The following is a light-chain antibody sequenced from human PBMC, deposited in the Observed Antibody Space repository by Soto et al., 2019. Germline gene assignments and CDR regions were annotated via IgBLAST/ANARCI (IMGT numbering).Light chain of an antibody. J-gene: IGKJ1*01. CDR1: QSVNSNY. CDR3: QQYGRSPPWT. CDR2: GTS. V-gene: IGKV3-20*01. Sequence: EIMLTQSPGTLSLSPGERATLSCRASQSVNSNYLAWYQQKPGRAPRLLIYGTSSRATGIPDRFSGSGSGTDFTLTISRLEPEDFAVYYCQQYGRSPPWTFGQGTKVEIK.